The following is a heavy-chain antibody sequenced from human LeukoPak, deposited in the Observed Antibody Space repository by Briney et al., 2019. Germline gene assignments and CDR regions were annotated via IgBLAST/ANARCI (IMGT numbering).Heavy chain of an antibody. CDR3: ARSDYVWGSYREFDY. Sequence: PGESLKISCKGSGYSFTSYWIGWVRQMPGKGLEWMGIIYPGDSDTRYSPSFQGQVTISADKSISTAYLQWSSLKAPDTAMYYCARSDYVWGSYREFDYWGRGTLVTVSS. D-gene: IGHD3-16*02. V-gene: IGHV5-51*01. CDR2: IYPGDSDT. J-gene: IGHJ4*02. CDR1: GYSFTSYW.